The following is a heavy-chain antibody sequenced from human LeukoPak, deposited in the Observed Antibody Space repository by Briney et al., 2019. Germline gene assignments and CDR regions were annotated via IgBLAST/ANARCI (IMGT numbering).Heavy chain of an antibody. Sequence: GASVKVSCKASGYTFIGYYMHWVRQATGQGLEWMGWMNPNGGNTGYAQKFQGRVTMTRNTSISTAYMELSSLRSEDTAVYYCARGQFRHSSSWDNWFDPWGQATLVTVSS. D-gene: IGHD6-13*01. J-gene: IGHJ5*02. V-gene: IGHV1-8*02. CDR1: GYTFIGYY. CDR2: MNPNGGNT. CDR3: ARGQFRHSSSWDNWFDP.